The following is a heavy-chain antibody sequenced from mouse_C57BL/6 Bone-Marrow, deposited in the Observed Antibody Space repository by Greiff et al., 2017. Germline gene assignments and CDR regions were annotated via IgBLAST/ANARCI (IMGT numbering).Heavy chain of an antibody. Sequence: EVMLVESGGGLVKPGGSLKLSCAASGFTFSSYTMSWVRQTPEKRLEWVATISGGGGNTYYPDSVKGRFTISRDNAKNTLYLQMSSLRSEDTALYYCARHTTTVVAPWYFDYWGQGTTLTVSS. CDR3: ARHTTTVVAPWYFDY. CDR2: ISGGGGNT. CDR1: GFTFSSYT. V-gene: IGHV5-9*01. J-gene: IGHJ2*01. D-gene: IGHD1-1*01.